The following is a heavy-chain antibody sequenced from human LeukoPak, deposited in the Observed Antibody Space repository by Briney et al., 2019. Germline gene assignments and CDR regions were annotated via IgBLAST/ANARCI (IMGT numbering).Heavy chain of an antibody. CDR3: AKDRKAVAGNYYYYYGMDV. J-gene: IGHJ6*02. D-gene: IGHD6-19*01. Sequence: PGGSLRLSCAASGFTFSSYAMSWVRQAPGKGLEWVSAISGGGGSTYYADSVKGRFTISRDNSKNTLYLQMNSLRAGDTAVYYCAKDRKAVAGNYYYYYGMDVWGQGTTVTVSS. CDR2: ISGGGGST. V-gene: IGHV3-23*01. CDR1: GFTFSSYA.